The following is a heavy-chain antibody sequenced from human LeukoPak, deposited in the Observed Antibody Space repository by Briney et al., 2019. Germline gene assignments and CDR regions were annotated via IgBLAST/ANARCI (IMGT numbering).Heavy chain of an antibody. V-gene: IGHV3-30*02. J-gene: IGHJ6*03. CDR1: GFTFSIYG. CDR3: AKRLDYYYYYMDV. D-gene: IGHD6-19*01. CDR2: IRYDGSSK. Sequence: PGGSLRLSCAASGFTFSIYGMRWVRQAPGKGLEWVAFIRYDGSSKYYTDSVKGRFTISRDKSNNTLYLQMNSLRAEDTAVYYCAKRLDYYYYYMDVWGKGTTVTISS.